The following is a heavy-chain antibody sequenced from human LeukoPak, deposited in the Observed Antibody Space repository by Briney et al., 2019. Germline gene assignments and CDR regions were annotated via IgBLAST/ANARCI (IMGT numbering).Heavy chain of an antibody. J-gene: IGHJ4*02. D-gene: IGHD6-19*01. Sequence: SGGSLRLSCAASGFTVSTYWMNWVRHAPGKGLVWVSRSSSDGAVTSYADSVKGRFTISRDNSKNTLYLQMNSLRAEDTAVYYCAKSQWGAVAGAFDYWGQGTPVTVS. CDR1: GFTVSTYW. V-gene: IGHV3-74*01. CDR3: AKSQWGAVAGAFDY. CDR2: SSSDGAVT.